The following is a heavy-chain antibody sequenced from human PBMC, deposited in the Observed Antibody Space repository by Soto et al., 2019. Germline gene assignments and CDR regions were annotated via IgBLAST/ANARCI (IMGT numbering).Heavy chain of an antibody. CDR2: INPNSGGT. Sequence: QVQLVQSGAEVKKPGASVKVSCKASGYTFTGYYMHWVRQAPGQGLEWMGWINPNSGGTNYAQKFPGWLTRTRDTFISTAYMGLSRLRSDDTAVYYCASSSSYCSGGSCYGGFDYWGQGPLVIVSS. V-gene: IGHV1-2*04. CDR3: ASSSSYCSGGSCYGGFDY. J-gene: IGHJ4*02. CDR1: GYTFTGYY. D-gene: IGHD2-15*01.